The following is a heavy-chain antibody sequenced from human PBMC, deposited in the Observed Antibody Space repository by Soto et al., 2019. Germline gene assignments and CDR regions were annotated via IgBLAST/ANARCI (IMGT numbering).Heavy chain of an antibody. J-gene: IGHJ6*02. Sequence: QVQLVQSGAEVKKPGSSVKVSCKASGGTFSSYTISWVRQAPGQGLEWMGRIIPILGIANYAQKFQGRVTITADKSTSTAYRELSSLRSEDTAVYYCARDAVGYGSGGSCLAMDVWGQGTTVTVSS. D-gene: IGHD2-15*01. CDR3: ARDAVGYGSGGSCLAMDV. CDR2: IIPILGIA. V-gene: IGHV1-69*08. CDR1: GGTFSSYT.